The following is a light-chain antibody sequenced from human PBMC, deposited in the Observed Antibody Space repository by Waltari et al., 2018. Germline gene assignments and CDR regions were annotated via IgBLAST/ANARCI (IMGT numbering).Light chain of an antibody. Sequence: DIQMTQSPSSLSASVGDRVTITCRASQSINSYLNWYQQKPGKAPKLLIYAAYTLQSGVPSRFSGSGSATDFTLTISTLQPEDFATYYCQQSYSIPGTFGPGTKVDIK. CDR3: QQSYSIPGT. V-gene: IGKV1-39*01. CDR1: QSINSY. J-gene: IGKJ3*01. CDR2: AAY.